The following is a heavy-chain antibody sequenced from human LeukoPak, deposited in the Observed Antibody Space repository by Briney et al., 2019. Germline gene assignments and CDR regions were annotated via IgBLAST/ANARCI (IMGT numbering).Heavy chain of an antibody. CDR3: ARDRVMGAADY. J-gene: IGHJ4*02. Sequence: GWSLRLSCAASGFTFSNNWMSWVRQAPGKGLEWVANIKQDGSEKYYVDSVKGRFTISRDNAKNSLYLQMNSLRAEDTAVYYCARDRVMGAADYWGPGTLVTVSS. D-gene: IGHD2-8*01. CDR1: GFTFSNNW. V-gene: IGHV3-7*05. CDR2: IKQDGSEK.